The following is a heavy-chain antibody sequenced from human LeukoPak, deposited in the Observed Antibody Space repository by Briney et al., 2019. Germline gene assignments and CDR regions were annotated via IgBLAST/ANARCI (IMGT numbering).Heavy chain of an antibody. D-gene: IGHD3-9*01. Sequence: PGGSLRLSCAASGFTVSSNYMSWVRQAPGKGLEWVSVIYSGGSTYYADSVKGRFTISRDNSKNTLYLQMNSLRAEDTAVYYCAREDYDILTGPIDYWGQGTVVTVSS. CDR3: AREDYDILTGPIDY. J-gene: IGHJ4*02. V-gene: IGHV3-66*01. CDR2: IYSGGST. CDR1: GFTVSSNY.